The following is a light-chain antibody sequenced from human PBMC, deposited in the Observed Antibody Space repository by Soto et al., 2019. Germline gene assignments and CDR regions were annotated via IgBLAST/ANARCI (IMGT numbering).Light chain of an antibody. CDR2: EVS. CDR1: SSDVGGYNY. CDR3: ISYAGSNLLYV. J-gene: IGLJ1*01. V-gene: IGLV2-8*01. Sequence: QSALTQPPSASGSPGQSVTISCTGTSSDVGGYNYGSWYQQHPGKAPKLMIYEVSKRPSGVPDRFSGSKSGNTASLTVSGLQAEDEADYYCISYAGSNLLYVFGTGTKLTVL.